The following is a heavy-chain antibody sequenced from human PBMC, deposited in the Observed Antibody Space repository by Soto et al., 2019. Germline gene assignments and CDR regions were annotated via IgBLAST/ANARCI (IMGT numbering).Heavy chain of an antibody. CDR2: ISYDGSNK. J-gene: IGHJ6*02. D-gene: IGHD2-2*01. CDR1: GFTFSLYT. V-gene: IGHV3-30*18. Sequence: PGGSLRLSCAASGFTFSLYTMHWVRQAPGKGLEWVAVISYDGSNKSYADSVKGRFTISRDNSKNTLYLQMNSLRSEDTSVYYCAKRGYWSSGICYGHCYDGGIEGWGQGATVTVSS. CDR3: AKRGYWSSGICYGHCYDGGIEG.